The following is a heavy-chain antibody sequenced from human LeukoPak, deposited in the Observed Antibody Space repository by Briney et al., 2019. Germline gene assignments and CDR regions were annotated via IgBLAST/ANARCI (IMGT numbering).Heavy chain of an antibody. CDR2: IIGEGAGT. CDR3: ARAPSCPSCYIGSGWFDP. J-gene: IGHJ5*02. Sequence: GGSLRLSCAASGFTFSTYAMNWVRQAPGKGLEWVSGIIGEGAGTHYAASVKGRFTVSRDNSKNTLYLQMNSLRADDTARYYCARAPSCPSCYIGSGWFDPWGQGTLVTVSS. D-gene: IGHD2-2*02. CDR1: GFTFSTYA. V-gene: IGHV3-23*01.